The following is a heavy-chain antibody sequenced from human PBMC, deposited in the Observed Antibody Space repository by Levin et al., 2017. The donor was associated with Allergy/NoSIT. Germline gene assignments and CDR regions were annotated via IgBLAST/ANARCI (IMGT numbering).Heavy chain of an antibody. CDR3: ARDQMVQGVTNFDY. J-gene: IGHJ4*02. D-gene: IGHD3-10*01. Sequence: SVKVSCKASGGTFSSYAISWVRQAPGQGLEWMGGIIPIFGTANYAQKFQGRVTITADESTSTAYMELSSLRSEDTAVYYCARDQMVQGVTNFDYWGQGTLVTVSS. CDR1: GGTFSSYA. CDR2: IIPIFGTA. V-gene: IGHV1-69*13.